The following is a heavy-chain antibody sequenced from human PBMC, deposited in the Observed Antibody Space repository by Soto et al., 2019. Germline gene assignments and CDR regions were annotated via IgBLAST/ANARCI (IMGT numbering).Heavy chain of an antibody. V-gene: IGHV5-51*01. CDR2: IYPGDSDT. J-gene: IGHJ6*02. D-gene: IGHD6-13*01. CDR1: GYSFTSYW. Sequence: GESLKISCKGSGYSFTSYWIGWVRQMPGKGLEWMGIIYPGDSDTRYSPSFQGQVTISADKSISTAYLQWSSLKASDTAMYYCARSIAAAGTRYYYGMDVWGQGTTVTVSS. CDR3: ARSIAAAGTRYYYGMDV.